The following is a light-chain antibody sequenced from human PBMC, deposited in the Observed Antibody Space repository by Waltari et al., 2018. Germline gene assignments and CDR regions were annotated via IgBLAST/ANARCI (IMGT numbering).Light chain of an antibody. CDR1: QSISKY. CDR3: QKYGTLPAT. V-gene: IGKV3-20*01. Sequence: EIMLTQSPGTLSLSPGERATLSRRASQSISKYLAWYQQKPGQPPRLLIYDASSRATGIPDRFSGSGSGTDFSLTISRLEPEDFAVYYCQKYGTLPATFGQGTKVEIK. J-gene: IGKJ1*01. CDR2: DAS.